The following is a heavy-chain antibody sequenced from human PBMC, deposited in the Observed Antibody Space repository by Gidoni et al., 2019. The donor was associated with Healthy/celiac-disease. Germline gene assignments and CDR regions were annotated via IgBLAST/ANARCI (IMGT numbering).Heavy chain of an antibody. CDR1: GGSFSGYY. CDR2: INHSGST. V-gene: IGHV4-34*01. Sequence: QVQLQQWGAGLLKPSETLSLTCAVYGGSFSGYYWSWIRQPPGKGLEWIGEINHSGSTNYNPSLKSRVTISVDTSKNQFSLKLSSVTAADTAVYYCARGVRDSSGYYYGAFDIWGQGTMVTVSS. CDR3: ARGVRDSSGYYYGAFDI. J-gene: IGHJ3*02. D-gene: IGHD3-22*01.